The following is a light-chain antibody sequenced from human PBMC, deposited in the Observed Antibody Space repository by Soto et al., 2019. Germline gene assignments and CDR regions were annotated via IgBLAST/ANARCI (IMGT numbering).Light chain of an antibody. V-gene: IGLV2-14*03. CDR2: DVT. CDR3: SSYTSSNTLL. CDR1: SSDVGGYNY. Sequence: QSALTQPASVSGSPGQSITISCTGTSSDVGGYNYVSWYQHHPGKAPKLMIYDVTDRPSGISFRFSGSKSGNTASLTISRLQAEDEADYYCSSYTSSNTLLFGGGTKLTVL. J-gene: IGLJ2*01.